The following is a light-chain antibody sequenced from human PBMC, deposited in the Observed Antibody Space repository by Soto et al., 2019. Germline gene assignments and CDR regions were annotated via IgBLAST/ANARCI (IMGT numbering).Light chain of an antibody. CDR2: DTS. J-gene: IGKJ2*03. Sequence: EIVLTQSPVTLSLSPGESATLSCRASERVSSSYLAWYQQRRGQAPRLLIYDTSSRATGIPDRFTGSGSGTDFTLTISRVEPADFAVYYCQQYGRSPLYSFGQGNQLEIK. V-gene: IGKV3-20*01. CDR3: QQYGRSPLYS. CDR1: ERVSSSY.